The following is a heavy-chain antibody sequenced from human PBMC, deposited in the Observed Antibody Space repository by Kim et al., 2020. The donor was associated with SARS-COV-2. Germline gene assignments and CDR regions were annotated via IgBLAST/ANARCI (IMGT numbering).Heavy chain of an antibody. V-gene: IGHV4-39*01. J-gene: IGHJ6*02. D-gene: IGHD2-15*01. CDR1: GGSISSSSYY. CDR3: ARHSLFHLGYCSGGSCYGMDV. Sequence: SETLSLTCTVSGGSISSSSYYWGWIRQPPGKGLEWIGSIYYSGSTYYNPSLKSRVSISVDTSKNQFSLKLSSVTAADTAVYYCARHSLFHLGYCSGGSCYGMDVWGQGTTVTVSS. CDR2: IYYSGST.